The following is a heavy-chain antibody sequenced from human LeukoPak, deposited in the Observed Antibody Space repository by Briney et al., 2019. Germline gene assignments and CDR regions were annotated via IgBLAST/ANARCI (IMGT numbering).Heavy chain of an antibody. V-gene: IGHV4-39*07. CDR1: GGSISSSSYY. CDR2: IYYSGST. D-gene: IGHD6-6*01. CDR3: ARETLLLHSSSSDIVEAFDI. J-gene: IGHJ3*02. Sequence: TSETLSLTCTVSGGSISSSSYYWGWIRQPPGKGLEWIGSIYYSGSTYYNPSLKSRVTISVDTSKNQFSLKLSSVTAADTAVYYCARETLLLHSSSSDIVEAFDIWGQGTMVTVSS.